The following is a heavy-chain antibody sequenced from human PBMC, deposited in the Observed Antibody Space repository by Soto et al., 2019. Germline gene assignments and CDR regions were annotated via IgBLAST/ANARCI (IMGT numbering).Heavy chain of an antibody. V-gene: IGHV1-18*01. D-gene: IGHD3-3*01. CDR3: ARDQGITTCGVYSMYYSGMDV. CDR1: GYTFTNSG. CDR2: ISTDNGNT. J-gene: IGHJ6*02. Sequence: QVQLVQSGAEVKKPGASVKVSCKASGYTFTNSGISWVRQAPGQGLEWMGWISTDNGNTNYAQHLQGRVSMTTDTSTSTAKMDQRSLRSDDTSVYCCARDQGITTCGVYSMYYSGMDVWGQGTTVTVSS.